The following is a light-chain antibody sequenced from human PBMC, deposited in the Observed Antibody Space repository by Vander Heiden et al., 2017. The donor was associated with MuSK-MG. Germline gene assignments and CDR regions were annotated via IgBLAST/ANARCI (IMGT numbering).Light chain of an antibody. Sequence: DIQMTQSPSTLSASVGDRVTITCRASQSISNLLAWYQQKPGKAPKLLIYKASYLESGVPSRFSGSGSGTEFTLTISSLQPGDFATYYCQQDNTYSTFGQGTKVEI. J-gene: IGKJ1*01. CDR2: KAS. V-gene: IGKV1-5*03. CDR1: QSISNL. CDR3: QQDNTYST.